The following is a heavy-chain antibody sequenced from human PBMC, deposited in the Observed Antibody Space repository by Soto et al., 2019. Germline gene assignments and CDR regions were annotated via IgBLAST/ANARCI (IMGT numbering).Heavy chain of an antibody. V-gene: IGHV4-34*01. J-gene: IGHJ6*03. D-gene: IGHD6-13*01. CDR1: GGSFSGYY. CDR2: INHSGST. CDR3: ARVLGAAGTWLSNYYMEV. Sequence: PSETLSLTCAVYGGSFSGYYWSWIRQPPGKGLGWIGEINHSGSTNYNPSLKSRVTISVDTSKNQFSLKLSSVTAADTAVYYCARVLGAAGTWLSNYYMEVWGKGTTVTVSS.